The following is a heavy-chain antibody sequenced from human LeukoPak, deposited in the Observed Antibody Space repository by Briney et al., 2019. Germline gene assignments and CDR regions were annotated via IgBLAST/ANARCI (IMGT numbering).Heavy chain of an antibody. J-gene: IGHJ3*02. CDR3: AKDRAELLLGWRVGAFDI. CDR2: ISGSGGST. V-gene: IGHV3-23*01. Sequence: GGSLRLSCAASGFTFSSYAMSWVRQAPGKGLEWVSAISGSGGSTYYADSVKGRFTISRDNSKNTLYLQMNSLRAEDTAVYYCAKDRAELLLGWRVGAFDIWGQGTMVTVSS. D-gene: IGHD2-15*01. CDR1: GFTFSSYA.